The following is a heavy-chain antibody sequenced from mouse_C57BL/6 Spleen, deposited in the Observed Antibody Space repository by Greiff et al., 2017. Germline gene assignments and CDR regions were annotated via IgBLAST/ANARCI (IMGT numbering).Heavy chain of an antibody. CDR3: ARHEEDYGYANWYFDV. V-gene: IGHV1-62-2*01. CDR1: GYTFTEYT. CDR2: FYPGSGSI. D-gene: IGHD2-2*01. J-gene: IGHJ1*03. Sequence: QVQLQQSGAELVKPGASVKLSCKASGYTFTEYTIHWVKQRSGQGLEWIGWFYPGSGSIKYNENFKDKATLTADKSSSTGYMELSRLTSEDSAVYFCARHEEDYGYANWYFDVWGTGTTVTVSS.